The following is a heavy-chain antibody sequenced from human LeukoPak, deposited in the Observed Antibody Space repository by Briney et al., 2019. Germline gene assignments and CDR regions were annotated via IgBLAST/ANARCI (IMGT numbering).Heavy chain of an antibody. V-gene: IGHV4-39*01. J-gene: IGHJ4*02. CDR3: ARARMVYYYDSSGYFDY. Sequence: SDTLTLTCTVSGGSISSSSYYWGWIRQPPGKGLEWIGSIYYSGSTYYNPSLKSRVTISVDTSKNQFSLKLSSVTAADTAVYYCARARMVYYYDSSGYFDYWGQGTLVTVSS. CDR2: IYYSGST. CDR1: GGSISSSSYY. D-gene: IGHD3-22*01.